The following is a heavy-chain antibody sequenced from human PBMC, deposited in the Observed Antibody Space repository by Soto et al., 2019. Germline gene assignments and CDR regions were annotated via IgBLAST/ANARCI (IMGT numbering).Heavy chain of an antibody. D-gene: IGHD3-16*01. J-gene: IGHJ5*01. CDR2: ISGYNGNT. CDR3: ARDGGQTVLDS. Sequence: QVQLVQSGAEVKKPGASVKVSCKASGYTFSTDGISWLRQAPGQGLEWMGWISGYNGNTKYAQNFQGRVTMTTDTSTRTAYMEVRSLTSDDTAVYYCARDGGQTVLDSWGQGTLVTVSS. V-gene: IGHV1-18*01. CDR1: GYTFSTDG.